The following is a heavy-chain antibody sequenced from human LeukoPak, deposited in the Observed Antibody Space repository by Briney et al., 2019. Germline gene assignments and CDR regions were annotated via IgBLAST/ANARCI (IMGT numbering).Heavy chain of an antibody. D-gene: IGHD6-13*01. V-gene: IGHV4-61*05. CDR2: IYYSGST. J-gene: IGHJ5*02. CDR3: ARRKAAAGTDGYNWFDP. Sequence: SETLSLTCTVSGGSINSSSYYWGWVRQPPGKGLEWIGYIYYSGSTNYNPSLKSRVTISVDTSKNQFSLKLSSVTAADTAVYYCARRKAAAGTDGYNWFDPWGQGTLVTVSS. CDR1: GGSINSSSYY.